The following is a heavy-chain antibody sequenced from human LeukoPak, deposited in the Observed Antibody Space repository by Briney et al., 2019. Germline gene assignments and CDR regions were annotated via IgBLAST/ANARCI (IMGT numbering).Heavy chain of an antibody. CDR1: GGSFSGYY. Sequence: PSETLSLTCAVYGGSFSGYYWSWIRQPPGKGLEWIGEINHSGSTNYNPSLKSRVTISVDTSKNQFSLKLSSVTAADTAVYYCARGTDYGDYALNYYFDYWGQGTLVTVSS. V-gene: IGHV4-34*01. CDR2: INHSGST. CDR3: ARGTDYGDYALNYYFDY. D-gene: IGHD4-17*01. J-gene: IGHJ4*02.